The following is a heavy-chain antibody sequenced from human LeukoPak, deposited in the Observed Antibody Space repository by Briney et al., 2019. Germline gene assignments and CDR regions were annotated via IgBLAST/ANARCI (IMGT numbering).Heavy chain of an antibody. CDR3: ARVPGIAAAGTSDP. J-gene: IGHJ5*02. V-gene: IGHV3-21*01. CDR2: ISSSSSYI. CDR1: RLTCSNYM. Sequence: GGCLTLSCAACRLTCSNYMLNWVGQAPGKELEWVSSISSSSSYIYCADSVKGRFTISRDNAKNSLYLQMNSLRAEDTAVYYCARVPGIAAAGTSDPWGQGTLVTVCS. D-gene: IGHD6-13*01.